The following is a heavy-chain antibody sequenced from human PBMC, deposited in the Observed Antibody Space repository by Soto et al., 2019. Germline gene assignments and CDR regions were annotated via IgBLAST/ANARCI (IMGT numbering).Heavy chain of an antibody. Sequence: EMQLVESGGGWVQPGKSLRLSCVTSGFTFDDFALHWVRQAPGKGLEWVSTVSWNSARVAYADSVKGRFTISRDNAKNALYLHLNSLSAEDTALYYCAKGGGGYAFNNWFDPWGQGTLVTVSS. CDR3: AKGGGGYAFNNWFDP. J-gene: IGHJ5*02. CDR2: VSWNSARV. D-gene: IGHD6-25*01. V-gene: IGHV3-9*01. CDR1: GFTFDDFA.